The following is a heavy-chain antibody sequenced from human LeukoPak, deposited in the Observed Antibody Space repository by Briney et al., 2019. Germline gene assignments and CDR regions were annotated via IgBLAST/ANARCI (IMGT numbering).Heavy chain of an antibody. CDR2: IWHDGSKK. D-gene: IGHD1-14*01. V-gene: IGHV3-33*01. J-gene: IGHJ6*03. CDR1: GFTFSSYG. Sequence: GGSLRLSCAASGFTFSSYGFHWVRQPPGKGLEWVAIIWHDGSKKFYADSVKGRFAISRDSSKSTVFLQMNTLRAEDTALYYCARAYMTPYMDVWGQGTTVIVSS. CDR3: ARAYMTPYMDV.